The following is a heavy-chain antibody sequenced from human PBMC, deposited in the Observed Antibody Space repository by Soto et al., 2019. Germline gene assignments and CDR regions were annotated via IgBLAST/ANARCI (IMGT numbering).Heavy chain of an antibody. J-gene: IGHJ4*02. D-gene: IGHD4-4*01. Sequence: NPSETLSLTCTVSGGCINSYGWSWIRQPPGKGLEWIAYIFDSGNANYNPSLKSRVTISVDTSKNQFSLKLTSVTAADTAVYYCARHRRTTVAKFYFDNWGQGALLTVSS. CDR1: GGCINSYG. V-gene: IGHV4-59*08. CDR3: ARHRRTTVAKFYFDN. CDR2: IFDSGNA.